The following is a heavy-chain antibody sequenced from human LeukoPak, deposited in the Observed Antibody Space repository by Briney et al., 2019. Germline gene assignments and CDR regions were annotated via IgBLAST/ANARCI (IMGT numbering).Heavy chain of an antibody. CDR1: GFTFSSYS. CDR2: ISSSSSTM. Sequence: GGSLRLSCGASGFTFSSYSMNWVRQAPGKGLEWVSYISSSSSTMYYADSVKGRFTISRDNAKNTLYLQMNSLRAEDTAVYYCARDPGSYYMDVWGKGTTVTVSS. CDR3: ARDPGSYYMDV. D-gene: IGHD2-15*01. J-gene: IGHJ6*03. V-gene: IGHV3-48*01.